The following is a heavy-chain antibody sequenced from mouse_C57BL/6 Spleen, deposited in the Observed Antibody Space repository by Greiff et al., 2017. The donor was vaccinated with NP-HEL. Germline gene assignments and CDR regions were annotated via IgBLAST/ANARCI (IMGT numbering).Heavy chain of an antibody. V-gene: IGHV1-52*01. CDR1: GYTFTSYW. Sequence: VQLQQSGAELVRPGSSVKLSCKASGYTFTSYWMHWVKQRPIQGLEWIGNIDPSDSETHYNQKFKDKATLTVDKSSSTAYMQLSSLTSEDSAVYYCARSYYYGSSPFAYWGQRTLVTVSA. CDR2: IDPSDSET. D-gene: IGHD1-1*01. J-gene: IGHJ3*01. CDR3: ARSYYYGSSPFAY.